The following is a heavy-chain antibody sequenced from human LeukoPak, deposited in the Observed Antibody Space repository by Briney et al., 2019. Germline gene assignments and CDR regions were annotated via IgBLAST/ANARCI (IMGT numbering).Heavy chain of an antibody. J-gene: IGHJ4*02. V-gene: IGHV3-23*01. CDR3: AKDADSSGYPRPFDY. CDR1: GFTFSDYY. Sequence: GGSLRLSCAASGFTFSDYYMSWIRQAPGKGLEWVSAISGSGGSTYYADSVKGRFTISRDNSKNTLYLQMNSLRAEDTAVYYCAKDADSSGYPRPFDYWGQGTLVTVSS. D-gene: IGHD3-22*01. CDR2: ISGSGGST.